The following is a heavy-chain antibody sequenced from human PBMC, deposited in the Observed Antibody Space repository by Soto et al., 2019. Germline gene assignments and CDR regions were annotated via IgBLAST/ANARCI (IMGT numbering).Heavy chain of an antibody. CDR3: ARDTLATGLDY. Sequence: TSETLSLTCTVSAGSISNYFWSWIRRPPGKGLEWIGYISDSGSTQYNPSLWSRVTISLDTSKNQFSLRLTSVTAADTAVYFCARDTLATGLDYWGLGTLVTVSS. D-gene: IGHD1-1*01. J-gene: IGHJ4*02. V-gene: IGHV4-59*01. CDR2: ISDSGST. CDR1: AGSISNYF.